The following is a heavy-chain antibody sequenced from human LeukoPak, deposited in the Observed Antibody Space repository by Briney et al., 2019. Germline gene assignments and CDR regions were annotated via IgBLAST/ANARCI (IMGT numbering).Heavy chain of an antibody. J-gene: IGHJ4*02. V-gene: IGHV4-61*02. Sequence: SQTLSLTCTVSGGSISSGTYYWSWLRQPAGKGLEWIGRIYTSGSTKYTPSLKSRVTISVDTSKNQFSLKLSSVTAADTAVYYCAREYYYDSSGSPGVDYWGQGTLVTVSS. D-gene: IGHD3-22*01. CDR3: AREYYYDSSGSPGVDY. CDR2: IYTSGST. CDR1: GGSISSGTYY.